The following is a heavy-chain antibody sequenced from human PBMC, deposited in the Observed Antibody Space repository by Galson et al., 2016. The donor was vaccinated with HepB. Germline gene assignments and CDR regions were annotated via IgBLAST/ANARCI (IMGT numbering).Heavy chain of an antibody. CDR3: ARNKEVGLRTEWAY. Sequence: SLRLSCAASGFTFSNYAMIWVRQAPGKGLEWVSGISDSGTGTWYADSVKGRFTISRDNSKTTVYLQMNNVRVEDTAVYYCARNKEVGLRTEWAYWGQGTLVTVSS. D-gene: IGHD1-26*01. CDR1: GFTFSNYA. V-gene: IGHV3-23*01. J-gene: IGHJ4*02. CDR2: ISDSGTGT.